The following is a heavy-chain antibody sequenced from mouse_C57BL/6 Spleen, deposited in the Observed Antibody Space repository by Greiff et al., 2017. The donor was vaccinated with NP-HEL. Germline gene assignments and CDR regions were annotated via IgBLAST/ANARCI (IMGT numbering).Heavy chain of an antibody. CDR2: INPSNGGT. J-gene: IGHJ2*01. V-gene: IGHV1-53*01. CDR3: ARAGGNHYYFDY. D-gene: IGHD2-1*01. Sequence: VQLQQPGTELVKPGASVKLSCKASGYTFTSYWMHWVKQRPGQGLEWIGNINPSNGGTNYNEKFKSKATLTVDKSSSTAYMQISSLTSEESAVYYCARAGGNHYYFDYWGQGTTLTVSS. CDR1: GYTFTSYW.